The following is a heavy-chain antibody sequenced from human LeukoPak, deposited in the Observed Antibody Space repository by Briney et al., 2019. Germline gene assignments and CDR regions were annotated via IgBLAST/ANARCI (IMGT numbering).Heavy chain of an antibody. J-gene: IGHJ5*02. CDR1: GGSFSGYY. V-gene: IGHV4-34*01. CDR2: INHSGST. D-gene: IGHD3-10*01. CDR3: ARESGIAYGSGFDP. Sequence: PSETLSLTCAVYGGSFSGYYWSWIRQPPGKGLEWIGEINHSGSTNYNPSLKSRVTISVDTSKNQFSLKLSSVTAADTAVYYCARESGIAYGSGFDPWGQGTLVTVSS.